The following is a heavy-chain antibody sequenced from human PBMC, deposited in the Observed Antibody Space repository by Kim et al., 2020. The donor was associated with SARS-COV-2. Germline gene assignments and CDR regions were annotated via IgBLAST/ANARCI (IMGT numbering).Heavy chain of an antibody. CDR3: ARERPVLLWFGEQNWFDP. D-gene: IGHD3-10*01. J-gene: IGHJ5*02. Sequence: SETLSLTCAVYGGSFSGYYWSWIRQPPGKGLEWIGEINHSGSTNYNPSLKSRVTISVDTSKNQFSLKLSSVTAADTAVYYCARERPVLLWFGEQNWFDPWGQGTLVTVSS. CDR2: INHSGST. CDR1: GGSFSGYY. V-gene: IGHV4-34*01.